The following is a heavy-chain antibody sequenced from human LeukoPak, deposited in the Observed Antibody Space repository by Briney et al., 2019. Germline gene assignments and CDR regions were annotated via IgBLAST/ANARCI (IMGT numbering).Heavy chain of an antibody. CDR2: ISAYNGNT. D-gene: IGHD3-10*01. CDR1: GYTFTSYG. J-gene: IGHJ4*02. Sequence: ASVTVSCKASGYTFTSYGISGVRQAPGQGLEWMGWISAYNGNTNYAQKLQGRVTMTTDTSTSTAYMELRSRRSDDTAVYYCARDREPVVRGDPNYFDYWGQGTLVTVSS. CDR3: ARDREPVVRGDPNYFDY. V-gene: IGHV1-18*01.